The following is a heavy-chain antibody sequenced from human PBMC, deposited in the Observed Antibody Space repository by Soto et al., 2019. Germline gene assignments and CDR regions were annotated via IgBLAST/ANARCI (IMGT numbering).Heavy chain of an antibody. V-gene: IGHV5-51*01. CDR3: ARVRNYYDSSGYYFQDYYYGMDV. Sequence: GESLKISCKGSGYSFTSYWIGWVRQMPGKGLKWMGIIYPGDSDTRYSPSFQGQVTISADKSISTAYLQWSSLKASDTAMYYCARVRNYYDSSGYYFQDYYYGMDVWGQGTTVTVSS. CDR1: GYSFTSYW. D-gene: IGHD3-22*01. CDR2: IYPGDSDT. J-gene: IGHJ6*02.